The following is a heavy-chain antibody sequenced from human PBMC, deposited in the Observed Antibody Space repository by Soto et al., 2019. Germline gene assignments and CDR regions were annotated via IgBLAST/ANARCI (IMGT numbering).Heavy chain of an antibody. CDR2: MNPNSGNT. J-gene: IGHJ6*03. Sequence: ASVKVSCKASGYTFTSYDINWVRQATGQGLEWMGWMNPNSGNTGYAQKFQGRVTMTRNTSITTAYMELSTLGSEDTAVYYCARGAGTIKYYYYYMDVWGKGTTVTVSS. D-gene: IGHD3-9*01. V-gene: IGHV1-8*01. CDR1: GYTFTSYD. CDR3: ARGAGTIKYYYYYMDV.